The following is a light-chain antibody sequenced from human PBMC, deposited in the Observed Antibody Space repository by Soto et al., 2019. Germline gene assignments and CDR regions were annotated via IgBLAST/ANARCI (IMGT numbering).Light chain of an antibody. Sequence: EIVMTRSPATLSVSPGERATLSCRASQSVSSKLTWYQQKPGQPPRLLIYGASTRATGIPARFSGSGSGTEFTLTISSLQSEDYAVYYCQQYINWPPLTFGGGTKVEIK. J-gene: IGKJ4*01. CDR3: QQYINWPPLT. CDR2: GAS. V-gene: IGKV3-15*01. CDR1: QSVSSK.